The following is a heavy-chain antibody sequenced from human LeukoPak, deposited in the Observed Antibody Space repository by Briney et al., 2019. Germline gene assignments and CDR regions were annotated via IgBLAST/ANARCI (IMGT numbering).Heavy chain of an antibody. D-gene: IGHD2-15*01. CDR1: GFTFDDYA. Sequence: GGSLRLSCAASGFTFDDYAMHWVRQAPGKGLEGVSGISWNSGSIVYADSVKGRFTISRDNAKNSLYLQMNTPNAEDTALYYCAKDTGLGYCSGGSYSQRGYYFDYWGQGTLVTVSS. CDR3: AKDTGLGYCSGGSYSQRGYYFDY. V-gene: IGHV3-9*01. CDR2: ISWNSGSI. J-gene: IGHJ4*02.